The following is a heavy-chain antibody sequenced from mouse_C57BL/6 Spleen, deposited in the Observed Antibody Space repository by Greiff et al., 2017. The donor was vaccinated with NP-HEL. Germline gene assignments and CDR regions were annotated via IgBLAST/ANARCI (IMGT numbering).Heavy chain of an antibody. D-gene: IGHD1-1*01. CDR1: GYTFTSYW. V-gene: IGHV1-59*01. CDR2: IDPSDSYT. Sequence: VQLQQPGAELVRPGTSVKLSCKASGYTFTSYWMHWVKQRPGQGLEWIGVIDPSDSYTNYNQKFKGKATLTVDTSSSTAYMQLSSLTSEDSAVYYCASDPYYYGSSWYFDVWGTGTTVTVSS. CDR3: ASDPYYYGSSWYFDV. J-gene: IGHJ1*03.